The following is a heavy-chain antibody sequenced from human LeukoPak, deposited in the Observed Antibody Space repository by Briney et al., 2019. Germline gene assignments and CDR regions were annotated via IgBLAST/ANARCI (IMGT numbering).Heavy chain of an antibody. D-gene: IGHD3-10*01. V-gene: IGHV3-30-3*01. CDR3: ARDPDYYGSGSYIYYYYYGMDV. CDR1: GFTLSSYS. Sequence: PGGSLRLSCAASGFTLSSYSMHWVRQAPGKGLEWVAVISYDGSNIHYADSVKGRFTISRDNSKNTLYLQMNSLRPEDTAVYYCARDPDYYGSGSYIYYYYYGMDVWGQGTTVTVSS. J-gene: IGHJ6*02. CDR2: ISYDGSNI.